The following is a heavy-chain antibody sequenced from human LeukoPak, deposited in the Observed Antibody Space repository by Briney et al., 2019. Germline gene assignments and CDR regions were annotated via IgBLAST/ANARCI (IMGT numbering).Heavy chain of an antibody. J-gene: IGHJ4*02. V-gene: IGHV3-23*01. D-gene: IGHD3-3*01. Sequence: GGSLRLSRAASGFTFSSYAMSWVRQAPGKGLEWVSTISDSGGSTYYADSVKGRFTISRDNSKNTLYLQMNSLRAEDTAVYYCAKANSITIFGVISPVDYWGQGTLVTVSS. CDR2: ISDSGGST. CDR3: AKANSITIFGVISPVDY. CDR1: GFTFSSYA.